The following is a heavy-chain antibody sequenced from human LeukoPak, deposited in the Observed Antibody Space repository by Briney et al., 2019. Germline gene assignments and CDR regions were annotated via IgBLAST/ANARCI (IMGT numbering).Heavy chain of an antibody. D-gene: IGHD2-2*01. Sequence: PSETLSLTCTVSGGSISSGDYYWSWTRQPPGKGLEWIGYIYYSGSTYYNPSLKSRVTISVDTSKNQFSLKLSSVTAADTAVYYCARDACSSTSCRYDYWGQGTLVTVPS. V-gene: IGHV4-30-4*08. CDR3: ARDACSSTSCRYDY. J-gene: IGHJ4*02. CDR1: GGSISSGDYY. CDR2: IYYSGST.